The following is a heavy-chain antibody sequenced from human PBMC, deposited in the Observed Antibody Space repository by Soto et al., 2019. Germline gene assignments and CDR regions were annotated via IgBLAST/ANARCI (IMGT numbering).Heavy chain of an antibody. D-gene: IGHD2-2*01. J-gene: IGHJ4*02. CDR1: GFTFSNAW. CDR3: AKDGDSITRHMPLDY. CDR2: IKSKTDGGTT. Sequence: EVQLVESGGGLVKPGGSLRLSCAASGFTFSNAWMSWVGQAPGKGLEWVGRIKSKTDGGTTDYAAPMKGRFTISRDDSKNTLYLQMTSLRAEDMAVYYCAKDGDSITRHMPLDYWGQGTLVTVSS. V-gene: IGHV3-15*01.